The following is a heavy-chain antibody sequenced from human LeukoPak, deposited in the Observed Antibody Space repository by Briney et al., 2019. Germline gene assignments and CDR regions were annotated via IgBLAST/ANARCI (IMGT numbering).Heavy chain of an antibody. D-gene: IGHD1-26*01. J-gene: IGHJ3*02. CDR1: GGSIXGXX. CDR2: IYYSGTT. CDR3: ARGDTRGNDI. V-gene: IGHV4-59*01. Sequence: SETLSLTCTVSGGSIXGXXXXXXXXXXGXXLEWIGYIYYSGTTNYNPSLNSRVTMSVDTSKSQFSLQLSSVTAADTAVYYCARGDTRGNDIWGQGTMVTVSS.